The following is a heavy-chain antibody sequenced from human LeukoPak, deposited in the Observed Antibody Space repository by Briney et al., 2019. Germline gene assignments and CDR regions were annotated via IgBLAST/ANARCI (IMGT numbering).Heavy chain of an antibody. CDR2: IKQDGSEK. D-gene: IGHD6-13*01. CDR1: GFTFSSYW. J-gene: IGHJ4*02. V-gene: IGHV3-7*01. Sequence: GGSLRLSCAASGFTFSSYWMSWVRHAPGKGLEWVANIKQDGSEKYYVDSVKGRFTISRDNAKNSLYLQMNSMRAEDTAVYYCARDPRLAEAATGDGFDYWGQGTLVTVSS. CDR3: ARDPRLAEAATGDGFDY.